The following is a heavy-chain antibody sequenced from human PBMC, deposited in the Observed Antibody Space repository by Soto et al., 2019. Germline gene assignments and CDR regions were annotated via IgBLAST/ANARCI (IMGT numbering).Heavy chain of an antibody. CDR3: AGSGGPDYYGSGDYFDY. Sequence: SETLSLTCTVSGGSISSSSYYWGWIRQPPGKGLEWIGSIYYSGSTYYNPSLKSRVTISVDTSKNQFSLKLSSVTAADTAVYYCAGSGGPDYYGSGDYFDYWGQGTLVTVSS. V-gene: IGHV4-39*01. CDR1: GGSISSSSYY. CDR2: IYYSGST. J-gene: IGHJ4*02. D-gene: IGHD3-10*01.